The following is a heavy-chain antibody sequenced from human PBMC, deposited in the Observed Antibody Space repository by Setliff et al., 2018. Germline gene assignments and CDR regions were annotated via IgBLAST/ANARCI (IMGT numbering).Heavy chain of an antibody. CDR1: GLTFSSDA. CDR2: ISSDSGSI. CDR3: AKDGVGPTYTYFFDY. D-gene: IGHD1-26*01. V-gene: IGHV3-23*03. Sequence: PGGSLRLSCAASGLTFSSDAMTWVRQTPGKGLEWVSVISSDSGSIYYADSVKGRFTISRDNSKNTLYLQMNSLRAEDTAVYYCAKDGVGPTYTYFFDYWGQGTQVTVSS. J-gene: IGHJ4*02.